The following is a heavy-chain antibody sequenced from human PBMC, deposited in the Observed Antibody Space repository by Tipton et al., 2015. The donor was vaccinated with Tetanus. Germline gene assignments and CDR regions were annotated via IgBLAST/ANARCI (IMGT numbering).Heavy chain of an antibody. J-gene: IGHJ4*02. D-gene: IGHD6-19*01. Sequence: LACNVSGGSITKDYWSWIRQSPGKTLEWIGYISHSGSPNYNPSLKSRATVSVDTSKNQFSLDLTSVTAADTGVYYCAGSQWLDGFIFDYWGQGSLVTVAS. CDR2: ISHSGSP. V-gene: IGHV4-59*01. CDR1: GGSITKDY. CDR3: AGSQWLDGFIFDY.